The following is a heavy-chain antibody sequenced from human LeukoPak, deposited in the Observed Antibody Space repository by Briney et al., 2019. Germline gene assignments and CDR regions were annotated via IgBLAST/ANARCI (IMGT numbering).Heavy chain of an antibody. V-gene: IGHV3-9*01. D-gene: IGHD3-16*01. J-gene: IGHJ4*02. Sequence: PGGSLRLSCVRSGLTFDESGMQWVPHVPGGGVGGVSRICWVSANIDYADSVRGRFTISRDNPTNSLYLQMNSLRVDDTALYHCTKERFVHVDYRPFDYWGQGTLVTVSS. CDR1: GLTFDESG. CDR3: TKERFVHVDYRPFDY. CDR2: ICWVSANI.